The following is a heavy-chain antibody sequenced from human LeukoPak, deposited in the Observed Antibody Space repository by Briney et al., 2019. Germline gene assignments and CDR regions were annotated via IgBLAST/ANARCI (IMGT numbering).Heavy chain of an antibody. V-gene: IGHV3-23*01. D-gene: IGHD6-19*01. CDR2: IDYDGGSG. Sequence: GGSLRLSCTVSGFTLSSYEMSWIRQAPGKGLEWVSSIDYDGGSGHYADSVKGRFTISRDNSNNTLFLHLNSLRGEDTAVYYCTRNSGRYGLSWGQGTLVTVSS. CDR1: GFTLSSYE. J-gene: IGHJ1*01. CDR3: TRNSGRYGLS.